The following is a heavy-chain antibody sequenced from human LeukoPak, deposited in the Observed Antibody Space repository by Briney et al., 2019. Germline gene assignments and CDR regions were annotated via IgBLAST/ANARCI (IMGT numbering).Heavy chain of an antibody. CDR2: FDPEDGET. CDR3: ATYYYGSGSYYKNVNWFDP. J-gene: IGHJ5*02. CDR1: GGTFSSYA. Sequence: ASVKVSCKASGGTFSSYAISWVRQAPGKGLEWMGGFDPEDGETIYAQKFQGRVTMTEDTSTDTAYMELSSLRSEDTAVYYCATYYYGSGSYYKNVNWFDPWGQGTLVTVSS. V-gene: IGHV1-24*01. D-gene: IGHD3-10*01.